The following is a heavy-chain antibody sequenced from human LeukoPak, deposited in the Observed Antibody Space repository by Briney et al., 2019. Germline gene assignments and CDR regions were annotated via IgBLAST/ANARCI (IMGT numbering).Heavy chain of an antibody. D-gene: IGHD6-13*01. CDR3: ARDRTSAAAGRNYFDY. J-gene: IGHJ4*02. V-gene: IGHV3-33*01. Sequence: GGSLRLSCAASGFTFSSYGMHWVRQAPGKGLEWVAVIWYDGSNKYYADSVKGRFTISRDNSKNTLYLQMNSLRAEDTAVYYCARDRTSAAAGRNYFDYWGQGTLVTVSS. CDR2: IWYDGSNK. CDR1: GFTFSSYG.